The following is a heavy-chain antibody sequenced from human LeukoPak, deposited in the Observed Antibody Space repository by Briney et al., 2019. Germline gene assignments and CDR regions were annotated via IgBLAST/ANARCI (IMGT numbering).Heavy chain of an antibody. CDR2: IYYSGST. V-gene: IGHV4-39*01. D-gene: IGHD6-6*01. Sequence: SETLSLTCTVSGGSISSSSYYWGRIRQPPGQGLEWIGSIYYSGSTYYNPSLKSRVPISVDTSKNQFSLKLSSVTAADTAVYYCARHDAGIAARPFDNWGQGTLVTVSS. J-gene: IGHJ4*02. CDR3: ARHDAGIAARPFDN. CDR1: GGSISSSSYY.